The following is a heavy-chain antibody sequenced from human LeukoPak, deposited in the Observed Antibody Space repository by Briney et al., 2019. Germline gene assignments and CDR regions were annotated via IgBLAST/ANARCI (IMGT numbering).Heavy chain of an antibody. J-gene: IGHJ4*02. CDR1: GFTFSSYA. Sequence: GGSLRLSCAASGFTFSSYAMHWVRQAPGKGLEWVAVISYDGSNKYYADSVKGQFTISRDNSKNTLYLQMNSLRAEDTAVYYCARRGSEAYFDYWGQGTLVTVSS. CDR2: ISYDGSNK. CDR3: ARRGSEAYFDY. V-gene: IGHV3-30-3*01. D-gene: IGHD2-15*01.